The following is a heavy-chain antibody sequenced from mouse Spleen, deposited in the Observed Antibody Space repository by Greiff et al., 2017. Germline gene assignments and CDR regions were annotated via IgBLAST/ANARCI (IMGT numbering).Heavy chain of an antibody. V-gene: IGHV1-81*01. CDR2: IYPRSGNT. J-gene: IGHJ3*01. Sequence: QVELQQSGAELARPGASVKLSCKASGYTFTSYGISWVKQRTGQGLEWIGEIYPRSGNTYYNEKFKGKATLTADKSSSTAYMELRSLTSEDSAVYFCARRSTMITDWGQGTLVTVSA. D-gene: IGHD2-4*01. CDR3: ARRSTMITD. CDR1: GYTFTSYG.